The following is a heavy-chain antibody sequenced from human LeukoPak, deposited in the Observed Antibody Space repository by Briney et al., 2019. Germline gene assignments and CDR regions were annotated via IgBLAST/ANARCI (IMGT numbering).Heavy chain of an antibody. CDR2: ISYDGSNK. CDR1: GFTFSSYG. D-gene: IGHD4-17*01. J-gene: IGHJ4*02. CDR3: AKLPTVTTDFDY. V-gene: IGHV3-30*18. Sequence: GRSLTLSCAASGFTFSSYGMHWVRQAPGKGLEWVAVISYDGSNKYYADSVKGRFTISRDNSKNTLYLQMNSLRAEDTAVYYCAKLPTVTTDFDYWGQGTLVTVSS.